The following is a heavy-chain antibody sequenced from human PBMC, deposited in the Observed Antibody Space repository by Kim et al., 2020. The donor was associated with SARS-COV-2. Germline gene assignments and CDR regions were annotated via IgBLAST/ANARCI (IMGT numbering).Heavy chain of an antibody. D-gene: IGHD3-10*01. J-gene: IGHJ4*02. V-gene: IGHV3-23*01. Sequence: SVKGRFTISRDNSKNTLYLQMNSLRAEDTAVYYCAKVLGTMVRGVISNYWGQGTLVTVSS. CDR3: AKVLGTMVRGVISNY.